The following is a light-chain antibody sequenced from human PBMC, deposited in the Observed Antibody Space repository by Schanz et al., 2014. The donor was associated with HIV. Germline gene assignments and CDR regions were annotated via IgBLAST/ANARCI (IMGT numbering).Light chain of an antibody. Sequence: DIQMTQSPSTLSTSVGDTVTITCRASQSINRWLAWYQQKPGKAPNLLIYQASTLETGVPSRFSGSGSVTEFNLTISSLRPDDFGTYFCHQYDSSSWTFGQGTKVEIK. V-gene: IGKV1-5*03. CDR1: QSINRW. CDR2: QAS. CDR3: HQYDSSSWT. J-gene: IGKJ1*01.